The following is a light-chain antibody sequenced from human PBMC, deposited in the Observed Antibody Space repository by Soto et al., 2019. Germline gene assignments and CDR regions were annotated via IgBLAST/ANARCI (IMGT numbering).Light chain of an antibody. J-gene: IGKJ1*01. V-gene: IGKV3-15*01. CDR1: QSVTDN. CDR2: GAS. CDR3: QQYKDWPRT. Sequence: EIVMTQSPATLSVSPGERATLSCRASQSVTDNLAWYQQKPGQAPRLLIYGASTRYTGVPARFSGGGSETEFTLTISSLQSEDFAVYYCQQYKDWPRTFGQGTNVEIK.